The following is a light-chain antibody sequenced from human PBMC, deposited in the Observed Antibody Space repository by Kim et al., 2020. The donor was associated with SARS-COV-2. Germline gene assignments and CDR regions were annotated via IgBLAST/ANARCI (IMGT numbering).Light chain of an antibody. J-gene: IGKJ2*03. CDR1: QSVVYRDGRTY. CDR2: EVS. Sequence: GQPASIPCRTSQSVVYRDGRTYLNLFHQRPGQSPRRLIYEVSNRDFGVPDRFSGSGSGSDFTLEISRVEAEDVGVYYCMQGTHWYSFGQGTKLEI. CDR3: MQGTHWYS. V-gene: IGKV2-30*01.